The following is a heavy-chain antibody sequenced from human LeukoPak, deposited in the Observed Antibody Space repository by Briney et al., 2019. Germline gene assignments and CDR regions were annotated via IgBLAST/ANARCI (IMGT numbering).Heavy chain of an antibody. CDR1: GFTFSNYD. CDR3: ARAPRDGYSYFDL. J-gene: IGHJ4*02. Sequence: GGSLRLSCAASGFTFSNYDMHWVRQPTGKGLEWVSSIDTRGDTYYPDSVKGRFTISRDDVKKAFYLQMSSLRAGDTAIYYCARAPRDGYSYFDLWGQGTLVTVSS. V-gene: IGHV3-13*01. CDR2: IDTRGDT. D-gene: IGHD5-24*01.